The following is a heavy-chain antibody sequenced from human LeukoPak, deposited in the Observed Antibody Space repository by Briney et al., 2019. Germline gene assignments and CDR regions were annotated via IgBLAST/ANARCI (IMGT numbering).Heavy chain of an antibody. CDR3: VKGDWLDN. CDR2: INWNSGNI. J-gene: IGHJ5*02. CDR1: GFIFENFG. Sequence: SLRLSCSASGFIFENFGMHWVRQAPGKGLEWVSGINWNSGNIIYADSAKGRFTISRDNAKKSIYLQMNSLRIEDTALYYCVKGDWLDNWGQGTLVTVSS. V-gene: IGHV3-9*01. D-gene: IGHD1-26*01.